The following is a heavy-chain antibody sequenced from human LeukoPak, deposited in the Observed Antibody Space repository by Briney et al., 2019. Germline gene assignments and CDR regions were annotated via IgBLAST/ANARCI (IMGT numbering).Heavy chain of an antibody. J-gene: IGHJ5*02. Sequence: PSETLSLTRTVSGGSISSYYWSWIRQPPGKGLEWIGYIYYSGSTNYNPSLKSRVTISVDTSKNQFSLKLSSVTAADTAVYYCARPGRDGYGIDPWGQGTLVTVSS. CDR1: GGSISSYY. V-gene: IGHV4-59*08. D-gene: IGHD5-24*01. CDR2: IYYSGST. CDR3: ARPGRDGYGIDP.